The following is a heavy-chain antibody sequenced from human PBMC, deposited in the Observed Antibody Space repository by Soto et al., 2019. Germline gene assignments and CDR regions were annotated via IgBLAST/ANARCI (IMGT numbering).Heavy chain of an antibody. D-gene: IGHD5-12*01. CDR2: ISGSGGRT. CDR3: AKNAQMATKLKLH. V-gene: IGHV3-23*01. J-gene: IGHJ4*02. CDR1: GFTFSSYA. Sequence: EVQLLESGGGLVQPGGSLRLSCAASGFTFSSYAMSWVRQAPGKGLEWVSAISGSGGRTYYADSVKGRFTISRDNSKNTLSLQINSLRAEDTAVYYCAKNAQMATKLKLHWGQGTLVTVSS.